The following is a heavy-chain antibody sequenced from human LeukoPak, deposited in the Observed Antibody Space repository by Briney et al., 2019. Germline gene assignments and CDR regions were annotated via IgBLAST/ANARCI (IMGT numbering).Heavy chain of an antibody. CDR3: ARGERHIPIYY. CDR1: GGSFSNYA. D-gene: IGHD2-21*01. V-gene: IGHV1-69*05. CDR2: IIPLFGSP. Sequence: SVKVSCKASGGSFSNYAISWVRQAPGQGLEWMGGIIPLFGSPTYAQKFQGRVTITTDESTTTSYMELSSLRSDDTAVFYCARGERHIPIYYWGQGTLVTVPS. J-gene: IGHJ4*02.